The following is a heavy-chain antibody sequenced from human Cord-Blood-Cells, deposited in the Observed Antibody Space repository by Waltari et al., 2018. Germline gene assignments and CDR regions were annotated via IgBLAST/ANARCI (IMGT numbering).Heavy chain of an antibody. V-gene: IGHV1-69*01. J-gene: IGHJ6*02. CDR1: GGTFSSYA. CDR2: IIPIFGTA. D-gene: IGHD2-15*01. Sequence: QVQLVQSGAEVKQPGSSVKVSCKASGGTFSSYAISWVRQAPGQGLEWMGGIIPIFGTANYAQKFQGRVTITADESTSTAYMELSSLRSEDTAVYYCARDIVVVVAATPGYYYGMDVWGQGTTVTVSS. CDR3: ARDIVVVVAATPGYYYGMDV.